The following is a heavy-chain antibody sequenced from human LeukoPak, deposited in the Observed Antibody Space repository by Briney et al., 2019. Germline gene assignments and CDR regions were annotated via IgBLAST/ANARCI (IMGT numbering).Heavy chain of an antibody. Sequence: GGSLRLSCAASGFTFSSYAMHWVRQAPGKGLEWVAAISHDGSNKYHADSVKGRFTISGDNSKNTLYLQMSSLRVEDTAVYYCAKGRHSSSGMFDYWGQGTLVTVSS. CDR1: GFTFSSYA. CDR2: ISHDGSNK. D-gene: IGHD1-26*01. J-gene: IGHJ4*02. CDR3: AKGRHSSSGMFDY. V-gene: IGHV3-30*07.